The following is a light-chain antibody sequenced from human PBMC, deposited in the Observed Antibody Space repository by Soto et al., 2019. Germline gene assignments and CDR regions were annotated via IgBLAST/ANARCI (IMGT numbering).Light chain of an antibody. CDR1: STDVGVFNY. V-gene: IGLV2-14*01. CDR2: DVN. J-gene: IGLJ3*02. CDR3: FSYTSSRARV. Sequence: QSALTQPASVSGSPDHWITISCTGTSTDVGVFNYVSRYQQNPGKAPKLIIYDVNHRPSGVSNRFFGSKSGNTASLTSAGLHAEDEADYYCFSYTSSRARVFGGGTKVTVL.